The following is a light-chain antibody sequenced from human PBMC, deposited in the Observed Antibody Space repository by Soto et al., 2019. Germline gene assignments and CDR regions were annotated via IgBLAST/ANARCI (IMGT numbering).Light chain of an antibody. J-gene: IGKJ5*01. CDR1: QSISSY. Sequence: DIQMTQSPSSLSASVGDRVTITCRASQSISSYLNWYQQKPGKAPKLLIYAASSLQSGVPSRFSGSGSGTDFTLIISSLQPEDFATYYCQQSYSTPRITFGQGTRLEIK. CDR3: QQSYSTPRIT. CDR2: AAS. V-gene: IGKV1-39*01.